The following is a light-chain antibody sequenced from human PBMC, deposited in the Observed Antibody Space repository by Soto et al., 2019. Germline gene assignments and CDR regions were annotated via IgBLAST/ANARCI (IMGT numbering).Light chain of an antibody. J-gene: IGKJ1*01. V-gene: IGKV3-20*01. CDR2: AAS. CDR3: QQYDSPPPRT. Sequence: EIVLTQSPGTLSLSPGERATLSCRACQSVSSHFLAWYQQRAGQAPRLLIYAASFRATGIPDRFSGSGSGTDFTLTISRLEPEDFAVYYCQQYDSPPPRTFGRGTKVEIK. CDR1: QSVSSHF.